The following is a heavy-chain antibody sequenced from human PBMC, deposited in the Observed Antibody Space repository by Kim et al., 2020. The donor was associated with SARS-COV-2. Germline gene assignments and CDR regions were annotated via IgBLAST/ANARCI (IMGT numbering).Heavy chain of an antibody. CDR3: AKGGSSFWNAYSLDH. Sequence: GGSLRLSCAASGFTFSNYAMNWARQVPGKGLEWVATISASGTNTFDSDSVKGRFTISRDNSKNTLYLQMNSLRAEDTALYFCAKGGSSFWNAYSLDHWGQGILVIVSA. CDR1: GFTFSNYA. CDR2: ISASGTNT. V-gene: IGHV3-23*01. J-gene: IGHJ4*02. D-gene: IGHD3-3*01.